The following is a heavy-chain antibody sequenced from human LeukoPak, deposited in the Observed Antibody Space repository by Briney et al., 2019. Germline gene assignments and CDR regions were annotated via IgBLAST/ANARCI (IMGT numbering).Heavy chain of an antibody. Sequence: GGSLRLSCADSGFTFSSYAMSWVRQAPGKGLEWVSAISGSGGSTYYADSVKGRFTISRDNSKNTLYLQMNSLRAEDTAVYYCAKQRRLLYYMDVWGKGTTVTVSS. J-gene: IGHJ6*03. D-gene: IGHD2-15*01. CDR2: ISGSGGST. CDR1: GFTFSSYA. CDR3: AKQRRLLYYMDV. V-gene: IGHV3-23*01.